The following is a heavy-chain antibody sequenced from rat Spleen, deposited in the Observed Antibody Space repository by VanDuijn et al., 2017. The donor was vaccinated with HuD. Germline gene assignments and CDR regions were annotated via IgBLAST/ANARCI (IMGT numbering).Heavy chain of an antibody. CDR3: ARANSTRYFDY. V-gene: IGHV5-7*01. D-gene: IGHD1-11*01. J-gene: IGHJ2*01. CDR1: GFTFSDYY. Sequence: EVQLVESGGGLVQPGRSLKLSCAASGFTFSDYYMAWVRQAPKKGLEWVATISYDGSSTYYRDSVKGRFAISRDNAKSTLYLQMSKLGSEDTAIYYCARANSTRYFDYWGQGVMVTVSS. CDR2: ISYDGSST.